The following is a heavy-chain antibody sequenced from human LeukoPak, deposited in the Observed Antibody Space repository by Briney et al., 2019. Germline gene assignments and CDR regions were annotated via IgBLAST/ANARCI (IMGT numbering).Heavy chain of an antibody. CDR1: GYTFTSYG. V-gene: IGHV1-18*01. CDR2: ISAYNGST. J-gene: IGHJ4*02. Sequence: GASVKVSCKASGYTFTSYGISWVRQAPGQGLEWMGWISAYNGSTNYAQKLQGRVTMTTDTSTSTAYMELRSLRSDDTAVYYCARVVGSSWAIYYFDYWGQGTLVTVSS. CDR3: ARVVGSSWAIYYFDY. D-gene: IGHD6-13*01.